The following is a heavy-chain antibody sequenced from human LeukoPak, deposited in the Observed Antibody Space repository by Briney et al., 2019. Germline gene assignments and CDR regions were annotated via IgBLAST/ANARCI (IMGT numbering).Heavy chain of an antibody. CDR2: ITGSDDRT. CDR3: AKVGYCSSTSCLGNWFDP. J-gene: IGHJ5*02. V-gene: IGHV3-23*01. D-gene: IGHD2-2*01. CDR1: GFTFSSAA. Sequence: GGSLRLSCAASGFTFSSAAMTWVRQAPGKGLEWVSTITGSDDRTYYADSVKGRFTISRDFFKNTLHLQMNSLRVEDTAIYYCAKVGYCSSTSCLGNWFDPWGQGTLVTVSS.